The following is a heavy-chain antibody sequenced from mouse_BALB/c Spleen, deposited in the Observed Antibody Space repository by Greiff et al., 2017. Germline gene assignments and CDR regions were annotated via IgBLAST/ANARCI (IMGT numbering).Heavy chain of an antibody. V-gene: IGHV1-54*01. Sequence: QVQLQQSGAELVRPGTSVKVSCKASGYAFTNYLIEWVKQRPGQGLEWIGVINPGSGGTNYNEKFKGKATLTADKSSSTAYMQLSSLTSDDSAVYCCARSGVAYWGQGTLVTVSA. CDR2: INPGSGGT. CDR3: ARSGVAY. D-gene: IGHD3-1*01. J-gene: IGHJ3*01. CDR1: GYAFTNYL.